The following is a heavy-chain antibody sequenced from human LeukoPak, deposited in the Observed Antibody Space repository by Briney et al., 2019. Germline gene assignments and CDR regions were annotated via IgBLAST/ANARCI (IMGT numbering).Heavy chain of an antibody. CDR3: ARAYSGSYYGSFDY. J-gene: IGHJ4*02. CDR1: GYTFTGCY. Sequence: SVKVSCKSSGYTFTGCYSHWVRQAPGQELGWVGWINPNSGCTNYAQKFQGRVTMTRDTSISTAYMDLSRLRSDDTAVYYCARAYSGSYYGSFDYWGQGTLVTVSS. V-gene: IGHV1-2*02. CDR2: INPNSGCT. D-gene: IGHD1-26*01.